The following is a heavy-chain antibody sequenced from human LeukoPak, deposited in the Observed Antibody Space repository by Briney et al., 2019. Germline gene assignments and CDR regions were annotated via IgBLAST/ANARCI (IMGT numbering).Heavy chain of an antibody. V-gene: IGHV3-53*01. Sequence: GGSLRLSCAASGFTVSRNYMSWVRQAPGKGLEWVSVIYSGDTTYYADSVKGRFTISRDNSKNTLYLQMNSLRAEDTAVYYCAKGPSIAARPGYLDLWGRGTLVTVSS. CDR1: GFTVSRNY. D-gene: IGHD6-6*01. J-gene: IGHJ2*01. CDR3: AKGPSIAARPGYLDL. CDR2: IYSGDTT.